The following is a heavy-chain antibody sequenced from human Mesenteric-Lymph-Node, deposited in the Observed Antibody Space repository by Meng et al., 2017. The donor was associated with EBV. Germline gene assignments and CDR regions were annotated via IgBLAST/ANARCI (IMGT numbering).Heavy chain of an antibody. CDR1: TGYVSGSMYY. CDR2: IYSGGRT. CDR3: ASLLIVFGGVIVDY. D-gene: IGHD3-16*02. V-gene: IGHV4-39*01. J-gene: IGHJ4*02. Sequence: RPRRPVPAMTLSHPSTVPTGYVSGSMYYWGWIRQPPGKGLEWIGSIYSGGRTYYSPSLESRVTISVDTSKNQFSLKLNSVTAADTSVYFCASLLIVFGGVIVDYWGQGALVTVSS.